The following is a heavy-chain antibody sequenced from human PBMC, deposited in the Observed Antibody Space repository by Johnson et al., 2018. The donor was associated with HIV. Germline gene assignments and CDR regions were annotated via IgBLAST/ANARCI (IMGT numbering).Heavy chain of an antibody. CDR1: GFTVSSNY. CDR3: ARRIIFCGGDCYSDGVDI. J-gene: IGHJ3*02. CDR2: IYSGGSA. D-gene: IGHD2-21*02. Sequence: VQVVESGGGLVQSGGSLRLSSEASGFTVSSNYMSWVRQAPGKGLEWVSVIYSGGSAFYADSVKGRFIISRDNSKNTLYLQMNSLRVEDTAMYFCARRIIFCGGDCYSDGVDIWGQGTMVTVSS. V-gene: IGHV3-66*01.